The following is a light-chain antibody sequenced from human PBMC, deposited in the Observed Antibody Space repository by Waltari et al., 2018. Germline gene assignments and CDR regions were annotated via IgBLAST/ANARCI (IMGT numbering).Light chain of an antibody. CDR2: GAS. CDR1: QSVRRA. V-gene: IGKV3-20*01. J-gene: IGKJ1*01. CDR3: QHYVRLPVT. Sequence: EIVLTKSPGTLSLSPGERVTLSCRASQSVRRALAWYQQKPGQAPRLLIYGASSRATGIPDRFSGSGSGTDFSLTISRLEPEDFAVYYCQHYVRLPVTFGQGTKVEIK.